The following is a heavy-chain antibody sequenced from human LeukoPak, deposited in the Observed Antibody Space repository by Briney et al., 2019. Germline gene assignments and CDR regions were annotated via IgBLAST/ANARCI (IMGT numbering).Heavy chain of an antibody. CDR1: GGTFSIYA. V-gene: IGHV1-69*05. Sequence: SVTVSFTASGGTFSIYAISWVRQAHGQGKEWMGGIITIFGTANYAQKFQGRVTITTDESTSTAYMELSSLRSEDTAVYYCARGGLSSSSGGFDYWGQGTLVTVSS. CDR2: IITIFGTA. CDR3: ARGGLSSSSGGFDY. J-gene: IGHJ4*02. D-gene: IGHD6-6*01.